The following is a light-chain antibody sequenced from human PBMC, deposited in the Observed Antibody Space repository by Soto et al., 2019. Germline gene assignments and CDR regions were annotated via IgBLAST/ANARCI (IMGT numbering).Light chain of an antibody. CDR2: DAS. CDR3: QQRSNWPPIFT. J-gene: IGKJ3*01. Sequence: EIVLTQSPATLSLSPGERATLSCSASQSVSTYLAWYQHKPGQAPRLLIYDASHRATGIPARFSGSGSGTDFTLTISSLEPEDFAVYYCQQRSNWPPIFTFGPGTKVDVK. V-gene: IGKV3-11*01. CDR1: QSVSTY.